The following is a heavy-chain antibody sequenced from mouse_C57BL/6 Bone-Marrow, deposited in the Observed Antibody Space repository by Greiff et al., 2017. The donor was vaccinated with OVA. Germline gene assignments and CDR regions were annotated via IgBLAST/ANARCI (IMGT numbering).Heavy chain of an antibody. J-gene: IGHJ2*01. Sequence: VKLQQPGAELVRPGTSVKLSCKASGYTFTSYWMHWVKQRPGQGLEWIGVIDPSDSYTNYNQKFKGKATLTVDTSSSTAYMQLSSLTSEDSAVYYCARDRDYGYLYYFDYWGQGTTLTVSS. D-gene: IGHD2-2*01. CDR2: IDPSDSYT. CDR3: ARDRDYGYLYYFDY. V-gene: IGHV1-59*01. CDR1: GYTFTSYW.